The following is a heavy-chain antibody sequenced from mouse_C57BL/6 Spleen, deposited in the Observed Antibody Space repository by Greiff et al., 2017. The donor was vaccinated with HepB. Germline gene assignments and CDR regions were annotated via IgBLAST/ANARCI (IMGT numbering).Heavy chain of an antibody. J-gene: IGHJ3*01. CDR3: ARGYDGYLWFAY. CDR1: GYTFTDYH. Sequence: EVQLQQSGPELVKPGASVKMSCKASGYTFTDYHMHWVKQSHGKSLEWIGYINPNNGGTSYNQKFKGKATLTVNKSSSTAYMELRSLTSEDSAVYYCARGYDGYLWFAYWGQGTLVTVSA. CDR2: INPNNGGT. D-gene: IGHD2-3*01. V-gene: IGHV1-22*01.